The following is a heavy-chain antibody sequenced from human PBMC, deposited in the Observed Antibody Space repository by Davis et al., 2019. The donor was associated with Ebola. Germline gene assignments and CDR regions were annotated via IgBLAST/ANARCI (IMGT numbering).Heavy chain of an antibody. CDR3: ARTPSRGGFDY. D-gene: IGHD3-16*01. CDR1: GGSTSSQF. CDR2: IFNSGTT. V-gene: IGHV4-59*11. Sequence: GSLRLSCTVPGGSTSSQFWSWIRQPPGNGLEWIGYIFNSGTTAYNPSLKGRVTISVDTSKNQFSLNLRSVTAADTAVYFCARTPSRGGFDYWGQGALVTVSS. J-gene: IGHJ4*02.